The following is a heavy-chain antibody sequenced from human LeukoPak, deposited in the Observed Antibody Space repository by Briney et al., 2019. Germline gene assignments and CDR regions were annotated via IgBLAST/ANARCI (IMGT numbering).Heavy chain of an antibody. J-gene: IGHJ6*02. CDR3: ARARIAADYYYGMDV. Sequence: PGGSLRLSCAASGFTFSSYSMNWVRQAPGKGLEWVSSISSSSYIYYADSVKGRFTISRDNAKNSLYLQMNSLRAEDTAVYYCARARIAADYYYGMDVWGQGTTVTVSS. D-gene: IGHD6-13*01. CDR1: GFTFSSYS. CDR2: ISSSSYI. V-gene: IGHV3-21*01.